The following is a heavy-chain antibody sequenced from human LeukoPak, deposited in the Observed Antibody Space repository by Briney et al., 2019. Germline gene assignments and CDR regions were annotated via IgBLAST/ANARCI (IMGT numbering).Heavy chain of an antibody. CDR3: AKGGITGTTDPFDY. V-gene: IGHV3-9*03. Sequence: PGGSLRLSCAASGFTFDDYAMHWVRQAPGKGLEWVSGISWNSGSIGYADSVKGRFTISRDNAKNSLYLQMNSLRAEDMALYYCAKGGITGTTDPFDYWGQGTLVTVSS. CDR1: GFTFDDYA. CDR2: ISWNSGSI. J-gene: IGHJ4*02. D-gene: IGHD1-7*01.